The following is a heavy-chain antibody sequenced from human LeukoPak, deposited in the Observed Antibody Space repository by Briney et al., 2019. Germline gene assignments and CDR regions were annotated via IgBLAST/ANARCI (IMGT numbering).Heavy chain of an antibody. Sequence: GGSLRLSCTASGFTFGDYAMSWVRQAPGKGLEWVGFIRSKAYGGTTEYAASVKGRFTISRDDSKSIAYLQMNSLKTEDTAVYYCTRSSIAARLYYFDYWGQGTLVTVSS. CDR2: IRSKAYGGTT. D-gene: IGHD6-6*01. V-gene: IGHV3-49*04. J-gene: IGHJ4*02. CDR3: TRSSIAARLYYFDY. CDR1: GFTFGDYA.